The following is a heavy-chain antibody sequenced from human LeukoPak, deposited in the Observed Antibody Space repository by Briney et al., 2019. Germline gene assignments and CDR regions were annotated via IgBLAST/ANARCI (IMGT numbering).Heavy chain of an antibody. CDR2: ISSSSSYI. CDR1: GFTFSSYS. Sequence: PGGSLRLSCAASGFTFSSYSMNWVRQAPGKGREWGSSISSSSSYIYYADSVKGRFTISRDNAKNSLYLQMNSLRAEDTAVYYCARDSAGSWGLNNWFDPWGQGTLVTVSS. D-gene: IGHD1-26*01. V-gene: IGHV3-21*01. CDR3: ARDSAGSWGLNNWFDP. J-gene: IGHJ5*02.